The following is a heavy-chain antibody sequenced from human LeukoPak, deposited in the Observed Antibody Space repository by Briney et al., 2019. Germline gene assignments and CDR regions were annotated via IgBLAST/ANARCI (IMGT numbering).Heavy chain of an antibody. Sequence: SETLSLTCTVSGGSISSYYWSWIRQPPGKGLEWIGYIHYSGCTNYNPSLKSRVTISVDTSKNQFSLNLSSVTAADTAVYYCARRCSGTYGHWFDPWGQGTLVTVSS. V-gene: IGHV4-59*08. CDR1: GGSISSYY. CDR3: ARRCSGTYGHWFDP. J-gene: IGHJ5*02. D-gene: IGHD1-26*01. CDR2: IHYSGCT.